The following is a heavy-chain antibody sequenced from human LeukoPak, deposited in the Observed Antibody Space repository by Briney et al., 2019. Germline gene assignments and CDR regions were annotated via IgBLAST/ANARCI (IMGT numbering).Heavy chain of an antibody. V-gene: IGHV3-23*01. CDR3: AKDFYWAFDY. D-gene: IGHD2-8*02. Sequence: GGSLRLSCAASGLTFSSYGMSWVRQAPGKGLEWVSAISGSGGSTYYADSVKGRFTISRDNSKNTVYLQMNSLRVEDTAVYYCAKDFYWAFDYWGQGTLVTVSS. CDR1: GLTFSSYG. CDR2: ISGSGGST. J-gene: IGHJ4*02.